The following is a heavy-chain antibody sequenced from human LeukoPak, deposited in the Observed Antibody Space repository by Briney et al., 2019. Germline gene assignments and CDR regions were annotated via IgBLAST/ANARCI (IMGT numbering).Heavy chain of an antibody. D-gene: IGHD2-2*01. Sequence: PSETLSLTCPVSGGSVSSSRYYWGWIRQPPGKGLEWIGSIFHNGITYYNPSLKSRITISVDTSKNQFSLKLSSVTAADTAVYYCARRISTRRGEACSSTSCYFDYWGQGTLVTVSS. V-gene: IGHV4-39*07. CDR2: IFHNGIT. J-gene: IGHJ4*02. CDR1: GGSVSSSRYY. CDR3: ARRISTRRGEACSSTSCYFDY.